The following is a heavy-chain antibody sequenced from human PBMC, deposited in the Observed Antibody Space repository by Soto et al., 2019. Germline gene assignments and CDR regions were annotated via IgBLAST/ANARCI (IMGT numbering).Heavy chain of an antibody. J-gene: IGHJ3*02. CDR2: ISSSSSYI. Sequence: GWSLRLSCAASGFTFSSYSMNWVRQAPGKGLEWVSSISSSSSYIYYADSVKGRFTISRDNAKNSLYLQMNSLRAEDTAVYYCARDSPYYYDSSGTTDAFDIWGQGTMVTVSS. D-gene: IGHD3-22*01. CDR1: GFTFSSYS. V-gene: IGHV3-21*01. CDR3: ARDSPYYYDSSGTTDAFDI.